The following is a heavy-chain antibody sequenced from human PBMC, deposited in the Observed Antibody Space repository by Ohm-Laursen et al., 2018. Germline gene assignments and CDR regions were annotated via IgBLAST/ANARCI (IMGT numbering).Heavy chain of an antibody. CDR2: DSGSGDST. J-gene: IGHJ4*02. V-gene: IGHV3-23*01. CDR1: GFTFSSYG. CDR3: ARRVAYDRGEFDY. Sequence: SLRLSCAATGFTFSSYGMSWVRQAPGKGLEWVSADSGSGDSTQHADSLKGRFTISRDNSKNTLYLQMNSLRAEDTAVYYCARRVAYDRGEFDYWGLGTLVTVSS. D-gene: IGHD5-12*01.